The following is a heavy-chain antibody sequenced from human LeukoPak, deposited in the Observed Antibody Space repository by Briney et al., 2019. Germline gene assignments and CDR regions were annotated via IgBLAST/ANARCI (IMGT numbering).Heavy chain of an antibody. D-gene: IGHD3-10*01. CDR2: IKEDGSEK. J-gene: IGHJ4*02. CDR3: ARDRRWFGGSYF. CDR1: GFTFNSYW. V-gene: IGHV3-7*01. Sequence: PGGSLRLSCAASGFTFNSYWMSWVRQAPGKGLEWVANIKEDGSEKYYVDSVKGRFTISRDNAKNSLYLQMNSVRGEDTAVYYCARDRRWFGGSYFWGQGALVTVSS.